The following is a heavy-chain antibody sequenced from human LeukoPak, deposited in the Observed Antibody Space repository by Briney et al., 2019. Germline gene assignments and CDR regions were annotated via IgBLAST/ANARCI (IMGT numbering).Heavy chain of an antibody. Sequence: SETLSLTCTVSGCSLTSSGYYTGWIRQPPENWLEWLGSFYYNGDTYYNPSLKNRVIISVDRSKNQFSLKVNSVTAADTAVYYCTRQGVMGTDYWGQGILVTVSS. CDR1: GCSLTSSGYY. V-gene: IGHV4-39*01. CDR2: FYYNGDT. CDR3: TRQGVMGTDY. D-gene: IGHD2-21*01. J-gene: IGHJ4*02.